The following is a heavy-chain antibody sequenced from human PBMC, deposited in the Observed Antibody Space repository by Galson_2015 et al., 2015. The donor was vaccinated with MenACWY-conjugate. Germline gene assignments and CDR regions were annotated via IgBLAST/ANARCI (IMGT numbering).Heavy chain of an antibody. CDR2: IKSKTDGGTT. V-gene: IGHV3-15*01. Sequence: SLRLSCAASGFTLNNAWMSWVRQAPGKGLEWVGRIKSKTDGGTTEYAAPVKGRFTISRDDSKNTLYLQMNSLKTEDTGVYFCTAPLYGGSHYYFYGMDVWGQGTTVTVSS. D-gene: IGHD1-26*01. CDR3: TAPLYGGSHYYFYGMDV. J-gene: IGHJ6*02. CDR1: GFTLNNAW.